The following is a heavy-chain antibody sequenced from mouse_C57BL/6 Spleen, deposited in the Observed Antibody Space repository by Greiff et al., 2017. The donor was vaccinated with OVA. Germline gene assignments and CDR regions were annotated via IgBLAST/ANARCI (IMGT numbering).Heavy chain of an antibody. CDR3: ARCLNYFDY. J-gene: IGHJ2*01. CDR2: IYPGSGNT. V-gene: IGHV1-76*01. D-gene: IGHD6-1*01. CDR1: GYTFTDYY. Sequence: VQGVESGAELVRPGASVKLSCKASGYTFTDYYINWVKQRPGQGLEWIARIYPGSGNTYYNEKFKGKATLTAEKSSSTAYMQLSSLTSEDSAVYFCARCLNYFDYWGQGITLTVSS.